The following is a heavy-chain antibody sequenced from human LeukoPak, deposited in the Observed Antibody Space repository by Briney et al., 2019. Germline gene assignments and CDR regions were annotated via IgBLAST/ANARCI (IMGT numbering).Heavy chain of an antibody. Sequence: GGSLRLSCAASGFTFSSYAMSWVRQAPGKGLEWVSAISGSGGSTYYADSVKGRFTISRDNSKNTLYLQMNSLRAEDTAVYYYAKSFPGSGSYWALDYWGQGTLVTVSS. J-gene: IGHJ4*02. D-gene: IGHD3-10*01. V-gene: IGHV3-23*01. CDR3: AKSFPGSGSYWALDY. CDR2: ISGSGGST. CDR1: GFTFSSYA.